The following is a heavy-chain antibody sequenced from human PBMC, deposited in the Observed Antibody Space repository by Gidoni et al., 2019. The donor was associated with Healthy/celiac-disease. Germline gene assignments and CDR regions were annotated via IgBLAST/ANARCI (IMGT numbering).Heavy chain of an antibody. J-gene: IGHJ4*02. CDR2: IKQDGSEK. V-gene: IGHV3-7*01. D-gene: IGHD1-26*01. CDR1: GFTFSSYW. CDR3: AREYSGSYPFFDY. Sequence: EVQLVESGGGLVQPGGSLRLSCASSGFTFSSYWMSWVRQAPGKGLGWVANIKQDGSEKYYVDSVKGRFTISRDNAKNSLYLQMNSLRAEDTAVYYCAREYSGSYPFFDYWGQGTLVTVSS.